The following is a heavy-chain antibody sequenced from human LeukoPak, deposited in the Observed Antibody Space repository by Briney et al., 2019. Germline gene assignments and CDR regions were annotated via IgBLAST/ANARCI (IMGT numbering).Heavy chain of an antibody. V-gene: IGHV1-46*01. CDR1: GYTFTSYG. CDR3: ARDLSPYCGGDCPVDY. Sequence: ASVKVSCKASGYTFTSYGISWVRQAPGQGLEWMGIINPSGGSTSYAQKFQGRVTMTRDTSTSTVYMELSSLRSEDTAVYYCARDLSPYCGGDCPVDYWGQGTLVTVSS. CDR2: INPSGGST. D-gene: IGHD2-21*02. J-gene: IGHJ4*02.